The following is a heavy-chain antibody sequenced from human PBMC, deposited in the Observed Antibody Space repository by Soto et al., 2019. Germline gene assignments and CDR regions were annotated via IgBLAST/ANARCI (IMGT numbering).Heavy chain of an antibody. D-gene: IGHD1-26*01. CDR3: AKQVGIDY. V-gene: IGHV3-7*05. CDR2: IKQDGSEK. J-gene: IGHJ4*02. CDR1: GFTFNTYW. Sequence: GGSLRLSCVASGFTFNTYWMSWVRQAPGKGLEWVANIKQDGSEKYYVDSVKGRFTISRDNAKNSLYLQMNSLRAEETAVYYCAKQVGIDYWGQGT.